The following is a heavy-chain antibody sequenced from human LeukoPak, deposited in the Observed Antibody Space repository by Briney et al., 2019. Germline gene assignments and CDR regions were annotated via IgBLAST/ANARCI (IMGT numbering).Heavy chain of an antibody. D-gene: IGHD1-26*01. CDR3: ARVVGATNYFYYYGMDV. Sequence: GGSLRLSCAASGSTFSNYGMHWVRQAPGKGLEWVAVIWYDGSDKYYADSVKGRFTISRGNSKNTLYLQMNSLRAEDTAVYYCARVVGATNYFYYYGMDVWGQGTTVTVSS. CDR1: GSTFSNYG. J-gene: IGHJ6*02. V-gene: IGHV3-33*01. CDR2: IWYDGSDK.